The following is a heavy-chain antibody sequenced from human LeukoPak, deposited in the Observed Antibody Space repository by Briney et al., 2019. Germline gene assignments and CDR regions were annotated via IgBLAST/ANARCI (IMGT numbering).Heavy chain of an antibody. CDR1: GGTTSIYY. J-gene: IGHJ4*02. Sequence: SETLSLTCTVSGGTTSIYYWIWIRQIAGKGLEWIGRIHASGDTTYNPSLKSRVTISVETSKNQFSLKLSSVTAADTAVYYCARVTGYMIEDYFDYWGQGTLVTVSS. CDR2: IHASGDT. V-gene: IGHV4-4*07. CDR3: ARVTGYMIEDYFDY. D-gene: IGHD3-22*01.